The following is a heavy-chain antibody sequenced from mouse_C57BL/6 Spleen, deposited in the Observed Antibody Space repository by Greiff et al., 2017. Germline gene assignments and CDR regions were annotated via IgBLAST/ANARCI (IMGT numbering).Heavy chain of an antibody. CDR3: ARSLRSYYFDY. J-gene: IGHJ2*01. D-gene: IGHD1-1*01. V-gene: IGHV1-52*01. CDR2: IDPSDSET. Sequence: QVQLQQPGAELVRPGSSVKLSCKASGYTFTSYWMHWVKQRPIQGLEWIGNIDPSDSETHYNQKFKDKATLTVDKSSSTAYMQLRSLTSEDSAVYYCARSLRSYYFDYWGQGTTLTVSS. CDR1: GYTFTSYW.